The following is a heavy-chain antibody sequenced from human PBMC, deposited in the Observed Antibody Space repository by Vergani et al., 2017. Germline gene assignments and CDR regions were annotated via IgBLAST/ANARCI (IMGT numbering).Heavy chain of an antibody. Sequence: QVQLQQWGAGLLKPSETLSLTCAVYGGSFSGYYWSWIRQPPGKGLEWIGEINHSGSTNYNPSLKSRVTISVDTSKNQFSLKLSSVTAAGTAVYYCASGITGTTKVDYWGQGTLVTVSS. D-gene: IGHD1-20*01. CDR3: ASGITGTTKVDY. CDR2: INHSGST. V-gene: IGHV4-34*01. CDR1: GGSFSGYY. J-gene: IGHJ4*02.